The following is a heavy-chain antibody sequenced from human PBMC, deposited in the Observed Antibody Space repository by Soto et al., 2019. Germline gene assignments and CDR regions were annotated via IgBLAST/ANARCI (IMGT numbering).Heavy chain of an antibody. D-gene: IGHD2-2*01. J-gene: IGHJ4*02. Sequence: GGSLRLSCVASGFTFSSYWMSWVRQAPGKGLEWVANIKQDGSEKYYVDSVKGRFTISRDNAKNSLYLQMNSLRAEDTAVYYCARDSTLTRSFDYWGQGTLVTVSS. V-gene: IGHV3-7*03. CDR1: GFTFSSYW. CDR2: IKQDGSEK. CDR3: ARDSTLTRSFDY.